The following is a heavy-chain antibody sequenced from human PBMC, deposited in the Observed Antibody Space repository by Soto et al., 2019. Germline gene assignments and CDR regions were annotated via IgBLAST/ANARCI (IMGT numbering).Heavy chain of an antibody. Sequence: PSETLSLTCTVSGGSISSYYWSWIRQPPGKGLEWIGYIYYSGSTNYNPSLKSRVTISVDTSKNQFSLKLSSVTAADTAVYYCARLIWDCSGGSCYSYYYYYYMDVWGKGTTVTVSS. CDR2: IYYSGST. V-gene: IGHV4-59*01. CDR3: ARLIWDCSGGSCYSYYYYYYMDV. J-gene: IGHJ6*03. CDR1: GGSISSYY. D-gene: IGHD2-15*01.